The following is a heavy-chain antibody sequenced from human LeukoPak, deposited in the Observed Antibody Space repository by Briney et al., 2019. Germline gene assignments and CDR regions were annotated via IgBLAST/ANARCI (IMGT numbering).Heavy chain of an antibody. Sequence: GRSLRLSCAASGFTFSSYGMHWVRQAPGKGLEWVAVISYDGSNKHYADSVKGRFTISRDNSKNTLYLQMNSLRAEDTAVYYCAKDRGRWLQLYFDYWGQGTLVTVSS. CDR3: AKDRGRWLQLYFDY. CDR1: GFTFSSYG. V-gene: IGHV3-30*18. D-gene: IGHD5-24*01. CDR2: ISYDGSNK. J-gene: IGHJ4*02.